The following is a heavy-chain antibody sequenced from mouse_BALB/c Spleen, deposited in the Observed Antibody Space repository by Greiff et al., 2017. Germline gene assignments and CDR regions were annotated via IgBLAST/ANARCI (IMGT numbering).Heavy chain of an antibody. Sequence: VQVVESGPGLVQPSQSLSITCTVSGFSLTSYGVHWVRQSPGKGREWLGVIWSGGSTDYNAAFISRLCISKDNSKSQVFFKMNSLQADDTAIYYCARNEGYLWYFDVWGAGTTVTVSS. CDR1: GFSLTSYG. D-gene: IGHD2-3*01. J-gene: IGHJ1*01. CDR2: IWSGGST. V-gene: IGHV2-4-1*01. CDR3: ARNEGYLWYFDV.